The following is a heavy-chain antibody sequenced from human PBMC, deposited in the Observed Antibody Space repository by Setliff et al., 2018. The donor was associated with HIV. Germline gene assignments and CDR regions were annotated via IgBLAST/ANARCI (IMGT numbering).Heavy chain of an antibody. J-gene: IGHJ4*02. V-gene: IGHV4-34*01. D-gene: IGHD6-19*01. Sequence: PSETLSLTCAVYGGSFSDYYWSWIRQPPGKGLEWIGDINHSGSTNYNPSLKSRVTISLDTSKNQFSLKLSSVTAADTAVYYCARAPNPYSSGWYWQGNYFDYWGQGALVTAPQ. CDR1: GGSFSDYY. CDR2: INHSGST. CDR3: ARAPNPYSSGWYWQGNYFDY.